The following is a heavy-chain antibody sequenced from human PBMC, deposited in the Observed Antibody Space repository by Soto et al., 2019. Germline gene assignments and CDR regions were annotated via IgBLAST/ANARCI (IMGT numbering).Heavy chain of an antibody. D-gene: IGHD6-19*01. CDR1: GYTFTSSG. CDR2: ISTYNGNT. J-gene: IGHJ4*02. Sequence: ASVKVSCKASGYTFTSSGISWVRQAPGQGPEWMGCISTYNGNTNYAQNLQGRVTMTTDTSTSAAYMELRGLRSDDTAVYYCARTVAGYFDYWGQGTLVTVSS. CDR3: ARTVAGYFDY. V-gene: IGHV1-18*01.